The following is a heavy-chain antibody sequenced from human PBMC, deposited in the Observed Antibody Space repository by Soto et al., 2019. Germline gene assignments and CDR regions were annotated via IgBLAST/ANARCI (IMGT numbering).Heavy chain of an antibody. Sequence: ASVKGSCKASGYTFTSYYMHWVRQAPGQGLEWMGIINPSGGSTSYAQKFQGRVTMTRDTSTSTVYMELSSLRSEDTAVYYCARELTTASPSDAFDIWGQGTMVTVSS. V-gene: IGHV1-46*03. J-gene: IGHJ3*02. CDR1: GYTFTSYY. D-gene: IGHD4-4*01. CDR2: INPSGGST. CDR3: ARELTTASPSDAFDI.